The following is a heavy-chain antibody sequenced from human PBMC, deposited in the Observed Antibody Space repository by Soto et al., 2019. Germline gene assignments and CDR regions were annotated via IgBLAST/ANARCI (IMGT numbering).Heavy chain of an antibody. D-gene: IGHD3-16*01. Sequence: EVQLVESGGGLVQPGDSLRLSCTASGFTFTTYYMTWVRQAPGKGLEWLANINQDGRDKYYLDSVRGRFTISRDNARSSVFLQMDSLRTEDTAVYYCARESRLGASDDASDIWGQGTMVIVSS. CDR2: INQDGRDK. J-gene: IGHJ3*02. V-gene: IGHV3-7*01. CDR1: GFTFTTYY. CDR3: ARESRLGASDDASDI.